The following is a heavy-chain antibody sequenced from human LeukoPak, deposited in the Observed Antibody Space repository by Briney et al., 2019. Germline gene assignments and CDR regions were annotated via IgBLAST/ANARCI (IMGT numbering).Heavy chain of an antibody. CDR3: TRPPARYYYYMDV. CDR1: GFTFSGSA. J-gene: IGHJ6*03. Sequence: GGSLRLSCAASGFTFSGSAMHWVRQASGKGLEWVGRIRSKANSYATAYAASVKGRFTISRDDSKNTAYLQMNSLKTEDTAVYYCTRPPARYYYYMDVWGKGTTVTVSS. CDR2: IRSKANSYAT. V-gene: IGHV3-73*01.